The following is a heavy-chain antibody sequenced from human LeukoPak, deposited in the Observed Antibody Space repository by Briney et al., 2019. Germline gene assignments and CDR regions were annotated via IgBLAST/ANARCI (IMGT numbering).Heavy chain of an antibody. CDR3: AGAAAGTIGENN. Sequence: GGSLRLSCAASGFSVSNNYLSWVRQAPGRGLEWVSLIYGRDTTYYADSVKGRFTISRDDSKNTVYLQMNSLRAEDTAVYYCAGAAAGTIGENNWGQGTLVTVSS. V-gene: IGHV3-66*01. CDR2: IYGRDTT. D-gene: IGHD6-13*01. J-gene: IGHJ4*02. CDR1: GFSVSNNY.